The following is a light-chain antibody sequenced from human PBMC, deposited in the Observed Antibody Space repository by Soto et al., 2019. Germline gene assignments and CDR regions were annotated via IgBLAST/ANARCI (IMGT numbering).Light chain of an antibody. CDR2: DAS. CDR3: QQYSTYPWT. Sequence: DIQMTQSPSTLSASIGDRVTITCRASQSISPWLAWYQQKPGKAPRLLIYDASSLESGAPSKFSGSGSGTEFTLTISSLQPDDFATYYCQQYSTYPWTFGEGTKVDI. CDR1: QSISPW. J-gene: IGKJ1*01. V-gene: IGKV1-5*01.